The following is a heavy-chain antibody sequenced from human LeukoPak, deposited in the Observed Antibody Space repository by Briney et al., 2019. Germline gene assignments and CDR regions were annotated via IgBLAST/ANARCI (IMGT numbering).Heavy chain of an antibody. Sequence: SETLSLTCTVSGGSISSYYWSWIRQPPVKVLEWIGYIYYSGSTNYNPSLKSRVTISVDTSKNQFSLKLSSVTAADTAVYYCARIYNYYDSSGPHDAFDIWGQGTMVTVSS. J-gene: IGHJ3*02. CDR1: GGSISSYY. CDR2: IYYSGST. D-gene: IGHD3-22*01. CDR3: ARIYNYYDSSGPHDAFDI. V-gene: IGHV4-59*08.